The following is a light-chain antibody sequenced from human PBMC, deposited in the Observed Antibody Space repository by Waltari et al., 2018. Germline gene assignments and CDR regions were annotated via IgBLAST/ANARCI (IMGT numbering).Light chain of an antibody. CDR3: CSYAGSYV. CDR2: DVS. J-gene: IGLJ1*01. CDR1: SRDIVDYNY. V-gene: IGLV2-11*01. Sequence: QSALTQPRSVSGSPGQSVTIPCTGTSRDIVDYNYVSWYQQHPGKAPKLMIYDVSERPSGVPDRFSGSKSGDTASLTISGLQAEDEADYYCCSYAGSYVFGTGTKVTVL.